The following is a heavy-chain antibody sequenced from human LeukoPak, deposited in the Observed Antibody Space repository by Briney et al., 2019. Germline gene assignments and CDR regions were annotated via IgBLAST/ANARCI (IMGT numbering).Heavy chain of an antibody. D-gene: IGHD6-19*01. CDR1: GGSISSGGYY. Sequence: SETLSLTCTVSGGSISSGGYYWSWIRQPPGKGLEWIGYIYHSGSTYYNPSLKSRVTISVDRSKNQFSLKLSSVTAADTAVYYCARAEYSSRSYYYYYMDVWGKGTTVTVSS. CDR3: ARAEYSSRSYYYYYMDV. J-gene: IGHJ6*03. CDR2: IYHSGST. V-gene: IGHV4-30-2*01.